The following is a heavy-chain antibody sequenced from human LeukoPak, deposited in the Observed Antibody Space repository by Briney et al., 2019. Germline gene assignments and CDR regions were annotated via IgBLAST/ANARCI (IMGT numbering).Heavy chain of an antibody. V-gene: IGHV3-23*01. J-gene: IGHJ5*02. Sequence: GGSLRLSCAASGFTFSSYGMSWVRQAPGKGLEWFSAISGSGGSTYYADSVKGRFTISRDNSKNTLYLQMNSLRAEDTAVYYCAKENYYDSSGYYYVRPNWFDPWGQGTLVTVSS. CDR1: GFTFSSYG. CDR2: ISGSGGST. CDR3: AKENYYDSSGYYYVRPNWFDP. D-gene: IGHD3-22*01.